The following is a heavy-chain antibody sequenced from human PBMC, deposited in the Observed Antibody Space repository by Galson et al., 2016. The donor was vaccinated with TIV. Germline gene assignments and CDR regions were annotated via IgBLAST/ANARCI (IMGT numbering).Heavy chain of an antibody. CDR2: ISDDATTT. J-gene: IGHJ3*02. CDR3: SRHGDTTTGDAFDI. Sequence: SLRLSCAASGFNFSRFWMHWVRQAPGKGLVWVSRISDDATTTTYADSVKGRFTIPRDNTKNTLHLQMNSLIADDTAVSYCSRHGDTTTGDAFDIWGQGTMVTVSS. D-gene: IGHD5-18*01. V-gene: IGHV3-74*01. CDR1: GFNFSRFW.